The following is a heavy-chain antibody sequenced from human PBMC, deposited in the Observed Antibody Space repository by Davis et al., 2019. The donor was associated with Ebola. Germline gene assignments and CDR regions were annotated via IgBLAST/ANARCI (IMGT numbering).Heavy chain of an antibody. CDR1: GFTFTEYA. Sequence: GESLKISCAASGFTFTEYAMHWVCQVPGKGMEWVSTPGWDGGSTYYADSVRGRFTISRDNAMNSLYLQMHSLRAEDTAVYYCAKTVGWLQQTGEEYFQNWGQGTLVTVS. D-gene: IGHD5-24*01. V-gene: IGHV3-20*04. CDR3: AKTVGWLQQTGEEYFQN. CDR2: PGWDGGST. J-gene: IGHJ1*01.